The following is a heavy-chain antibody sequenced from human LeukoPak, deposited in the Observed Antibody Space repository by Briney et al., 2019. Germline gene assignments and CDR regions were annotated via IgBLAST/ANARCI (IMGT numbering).Heavy chain of an antibody. CDR1: LGTFSSYA. J-gene: IGHJ5*02. CDR3: ARVHSSCWYNNWFDP. V-gene: IGHV1-69*05. D-gene: IGHD6-13*01. CDR2: IIPIFGTA. Sequence: KVSCKASLGTFSSYAISWVRQAPGQRLEWMGGIIPIFGTANYAQKFQGRVTITTDECTSTAYMELSSLRPEDTAVYYCARVHSSCWYNNWFDPWGQGTLVTVSS.